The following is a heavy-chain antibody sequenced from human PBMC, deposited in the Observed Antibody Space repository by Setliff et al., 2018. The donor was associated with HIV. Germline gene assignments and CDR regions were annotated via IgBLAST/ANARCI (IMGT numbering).Heavy chain of an antibody. J-gene: IGHJ4*02. CDR1: HGSISPFY. D-gene: IGHD1-26*01. CDR2: VYYSGST. V-gene: IGHV4-39*01. Sequence: SETLSLTCTVSHGSISPFYWAWVRQPPGKGPEWIGSVYYSGSTHYNPSLKSRVTISVDTSKNQFSLKLSSVTAADTAVYYCATHGAQWGQGTLVTVSS. CDR3: ATHGAQ.